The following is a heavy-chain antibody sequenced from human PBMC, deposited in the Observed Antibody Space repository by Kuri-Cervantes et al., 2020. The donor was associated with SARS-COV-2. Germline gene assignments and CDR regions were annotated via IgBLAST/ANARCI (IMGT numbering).Heavy chain of an antibody. V-gene: IGHV3-30*02. CDR1: GFTFSSYG. CDR3: AKRYDTSGDYWHYFDY. CDR2: IRYDGSNK. Sequence: GESLKISCAASGFTFSSYGMHWVRQAPGKGLEWVAFIRYDGSNKYYADSVKGRFTISRDNSKNTLYLQMNSLRAEDTAVYYCAKRYDTSGDYWHYFDYWGQGTLVTVSS. D-gene: IGHD3-22*01. J-gene: IGHJ4*02.